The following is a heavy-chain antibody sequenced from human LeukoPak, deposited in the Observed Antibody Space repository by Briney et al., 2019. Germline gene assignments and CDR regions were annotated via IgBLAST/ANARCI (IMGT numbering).Heavy chain of an antibody. CDR3: ARDGYYDILTGYLPQFLRSSGMDV. D-gene: IGHD3-9*01. CDR1: GFTFSSYA. J-gene: IGHJ6*02. Sequence: PGGSLRLSCAASGFTFSSYAMSWVRQAPGKGLEMVSAISGSGGSTYYADSVKGRFTISRDNAKNSLYLQMNSLRAEDTAVYYCARDGYYDILTGYLPQFLRSSGMDVWGQGTTVTVSS. CDR2: ISGSGGST. V-gene: IGHV3-23*01.